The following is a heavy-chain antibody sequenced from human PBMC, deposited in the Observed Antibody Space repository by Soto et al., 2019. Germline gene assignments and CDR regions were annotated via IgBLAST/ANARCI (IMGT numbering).Heavy chain of an antibody. V-gene: IGHV1-2*04. CDR3: ARGDSTDCSNGVCSFFYNHDMDV. Sequence: GASVKVSCKASGYSFTDYHIHWVRQAPGQGLEWLGRINPKSGGTSTAQKFQGWVTMTTDTSISTASMELTRLTSDDTAIYYCARGDSTDCSNGVCSFFYNHDMDVWGQGTQVTVSS. CDR2: INPKSGGT. CDR1: GYSFTDYH. D-gene: IGHD2-8*01. J-gene: IGHJ6*02.